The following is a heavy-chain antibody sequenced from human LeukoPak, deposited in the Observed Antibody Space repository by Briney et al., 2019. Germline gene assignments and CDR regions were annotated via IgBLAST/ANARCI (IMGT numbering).Heavy chain of an antibody. CDR3: AREGDGYKLDY. CDR2: ISYDGSNK. CDR1: GFTFSSYA. V-gene: IGHV3-30*04. J-gene: IGHJ4*02. D-gene: IGHD5-24*01. Sequence: GRSLRLSCAASGFTFSSYAMHWVRQAPGKGREWVAVISYDGSNKYYADSVKGRFTISRDNSKNTLYLQMNSLRAEDTAVYYCAREGDGYKLDYWGQGTLVTVSS.